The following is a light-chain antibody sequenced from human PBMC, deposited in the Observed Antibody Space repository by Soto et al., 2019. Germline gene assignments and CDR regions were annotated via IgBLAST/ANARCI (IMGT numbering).Light chain of an antibody. V-gene: IGLV2-14*01. Sequence: QSVLTQPASVSGSPGQSITLSCTGTNSEIGGYNIVSWYQQHLGKAPKLMIYDVSIRPSGVSDRFSGSKSANTASLTISGLQPEDEADYYCTSYATGGTHVFGTGTKVTVL. CDR3: TSYATGGTHV. CDR1: NSEIGGYNI. J-gene: IGLJ1*01. CDR2: DVS.